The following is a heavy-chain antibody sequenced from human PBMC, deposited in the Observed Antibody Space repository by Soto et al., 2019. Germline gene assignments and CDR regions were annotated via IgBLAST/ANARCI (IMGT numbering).Heavy chain of an antibody. CDR2: IKQDGSEK. V-gene: IGHV3-7*01. D-gene: IGHD3-3*01. CDR3: ARELILEWLLWSPTFDY. Sequence: LRLSCAASGFTFSSYWMSWVRQAPGKGLEWVANIKQDGSEKYYVDSVKGRFTISRDNAKNSLYLQMNSLRAEDTAVYYCARELILEWLLWSPTFDYWGQGTLVTVSS. J-gene: IGHJ4*02. CDR1: GFTFSSYW.